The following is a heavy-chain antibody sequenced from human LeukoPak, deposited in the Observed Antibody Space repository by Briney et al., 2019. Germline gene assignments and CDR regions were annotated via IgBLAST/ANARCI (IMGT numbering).Heavy chain of an antibody. D-gene: IGHD1-26*01. Sequence: SETLSLTCTVSSGSISSGTYSWTWLRQPAGKGLEWLGRIYTSGSTNYNPSLKSRVTISVDTSKNQFSLKLSSVTAADTAVYYCARSRSESSTLYYYYYYMDVWGKGTTVTVSS. J-gene: IGHJ6*03. CDR1: SGSISSGTYS. CDR3: ARSRSESSTLYYYYYYMDV. V-gene: IGHV4-61*02. CDR2: IYTSGST.